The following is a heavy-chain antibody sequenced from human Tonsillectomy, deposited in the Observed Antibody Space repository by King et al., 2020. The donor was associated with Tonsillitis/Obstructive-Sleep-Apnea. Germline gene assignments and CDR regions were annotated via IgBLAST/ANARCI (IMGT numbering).Heavy chain of an antibody. CDR3: ARIGTTGYFDY. Sequence: VQLQESGPGLVKTSGTLSLTCAVSGGSISNSNWWSWVRQPPGKGLEWIGEISHSGSTNYNPSLKSRVTISIDKSKNQFSLKMSPVTAADTAVYYCARIGTTGYFDYWGQGTLVTVSS. J-gene: IGHJ4*02. D-gene: IGHD1-14*01. V-gene: IGHV4-4*02. CDR1: GGSISNSNW. CDR2: ISHSGST.